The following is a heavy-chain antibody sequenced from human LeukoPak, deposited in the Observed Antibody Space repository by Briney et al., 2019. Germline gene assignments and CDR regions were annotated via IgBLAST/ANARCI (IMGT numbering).Heavy chain of an antibody. CDR1: GGTFSSYA. V-gene: IGHV1-69*06. D-gene: IGHD5-18*01. CDR2: IIPIFGTA. CDR3: ARARYSYGDFFDY. Sequence: SVKVSCKASGGTFSSYAISWVRQAPGQGLEWMGGIIPIFGTANYAQKFQGRVTITADKSTSTAYMELSSLRSEGTAVYYCARARYSYGDFFDYWGQGTLVTVSS. J-gene: IGHJ4*02.